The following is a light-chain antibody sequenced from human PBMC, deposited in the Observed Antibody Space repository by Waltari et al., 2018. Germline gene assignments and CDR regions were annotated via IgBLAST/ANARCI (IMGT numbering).Light chain of an antibody. Sequence: EIVMTQSPATLSVSPGEGATLSCRASQSISNNLAWYQQKPGQAPRLLIYGASTRATGVPDRFSGRGSGTEFTLTISSLQSEDFALYYCQHYNNWPPWTFGQGTKVEIK. V-gene: IGKV3-15*01. CDR3: QHYNNWPPWT. J-gene: IGKJ1*01. CDR1: QSISNN. CDR2: GAS.